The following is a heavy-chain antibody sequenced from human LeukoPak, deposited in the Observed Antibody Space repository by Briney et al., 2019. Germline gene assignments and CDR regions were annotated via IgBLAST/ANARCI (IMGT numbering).Heavy chain of an antibody. CDR2: IKQDGSEK. CDR1: GFTFSSYW. Sequence: GGSLRLSCAASGFTFSSYWMSWVRQAPGKGLEWVANIKQDGSEKYYVDSVKGRFTISRDNAKNSLYLQMNSLRADDTAIYYCAKDAAAAGSAYYFEYWGQGTLVTVSS. D-gene: IGHD6-13*01. J-gene: IGHJ4*02. CDR3: AKDAAAAGSAYYFEY. V-gene: IGHV3-7*03.